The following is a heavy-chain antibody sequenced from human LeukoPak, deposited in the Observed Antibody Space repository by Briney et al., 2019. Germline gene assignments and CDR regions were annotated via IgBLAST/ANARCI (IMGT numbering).Heavy chain of an antibody. Sequence: SETLSLTCTVSGGSISISSYYWGWIRQPPGKGLEWIGSIYYSGSTYYNPSLKSRVTISVDTSKNQFSLKLSSVTAADTAVYYCARKYSGSYLHHFDYWGQGTLVTVSS. CDR1: GGSISISSYY. J-gene: IGHJ4*02. CDR2: IYYSGST. CDR3: ARKYSGSYLHHFDY. V-gene: IGHV4-39*01. D-gene: IGHD1-26*01.